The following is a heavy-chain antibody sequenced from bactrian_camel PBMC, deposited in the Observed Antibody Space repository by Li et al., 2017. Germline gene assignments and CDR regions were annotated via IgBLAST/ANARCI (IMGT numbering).Heavy chain of an antibody. CDR1: GPTYSTYC. CDR2: IGSENTFA. Sequence: HVQLVESGGGLVQPGGSLRLSCTPVGPTYSTYCIGWFRQTPGEERTGVAAIGSENTFAYADFVKGRFTISKDDPKNTLYLQLNSLKTEDTAMYYCAKGDYGLGTPPSPPPPLGQGTQVTVS. D-gene: IGHD5*01. J-gene: IGHJ4*01. V-gene: IGHV3S1*01.